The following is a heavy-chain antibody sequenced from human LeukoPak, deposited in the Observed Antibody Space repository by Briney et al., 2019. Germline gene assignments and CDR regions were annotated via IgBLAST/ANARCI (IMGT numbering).Heavy chain of an antibody. V-gene: IGHV1-46*01. CDR3: ARATNFYYYYGMDV. CDR2: INPSSGAT. D-gene: IGHD1-26*01. CDR1: GYTFTSYY. Sequence: AAVNVCCKTSGYTFTSYYIHWVRQAPGQGLEWMGIINPSSGATNYAQKFQGRVTMTRDTSTSTVYMELSSQRSEDTAVYYCARATNFYYYYGMDVWGQGTTVTDPS. J-gene: IGHJ6*02.